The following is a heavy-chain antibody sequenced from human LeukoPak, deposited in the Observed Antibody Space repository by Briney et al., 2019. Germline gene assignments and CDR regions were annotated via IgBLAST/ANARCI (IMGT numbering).Heavy chain of an antibody. J-gene: IGHJ4*02. D-gene: IGHD1-26*01. CDR2: IIPIFGTA. CDR3: ARGMEWEPRFGY. Sequence: SVKVSCKASGGTFSSYAISWVRQAPGQGLEWMGGIIPIFGTANYAQKFQGRVTITTDESTSTAYMELSSLRSEDTAVYYCARGMEWEPRFGYWGQGTLVTVSS. V-gene: IGHV1-69*05. CDR1: GGTFSSYA.